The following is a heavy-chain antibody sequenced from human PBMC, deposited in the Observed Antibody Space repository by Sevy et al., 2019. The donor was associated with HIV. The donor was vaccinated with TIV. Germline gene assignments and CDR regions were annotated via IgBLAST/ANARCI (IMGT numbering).Heavy chain of an antibody. CDR2: MSPKTGAT. Sequence: ASVKVSCEASGYSFDSYDINWVRQATGQGLEWMGWMSPKTGATGFAQKFKGRVTMTRNTSISTAYMELSSLTNEDMAVYYCASGGNGDFWSYEYYYYGMDVWGQGTTVTVSS. D-gene: IGHD3-3*01. CDR1: GYSFDSYD. CDR3: ASGGNGDFWSYEYYYYGMDV. J-gene: IGHJ6*02. V-gene: IGHV1-8*01.